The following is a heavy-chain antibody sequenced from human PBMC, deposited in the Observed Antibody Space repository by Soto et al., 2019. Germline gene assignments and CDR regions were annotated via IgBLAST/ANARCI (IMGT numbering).Heavy chain of an antibody. D-gene: IGHD2-2*01. CDR2: IYHSGST. V-gene: IGHV4-4*02. Sequence: QVQLQESGPGLVKPSGTLSLTCAVSGGSISSSNWWSWVRQPPGKGLEWIGEIYHSGSTNYNPSLKSRATMSVDKSKNQFSLKLSSGTAADTAVYYCAGVVGGYDYGMDVWGQGTTVTVSS. CDR1: GGSISSSNW. CDR3: AGVVGGYDYGMDV. J-gene: IGHJ6*02.